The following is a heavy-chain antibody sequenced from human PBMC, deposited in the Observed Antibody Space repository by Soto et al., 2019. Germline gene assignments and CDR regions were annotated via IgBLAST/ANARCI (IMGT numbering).Heavy chain of an antibody. D-gene: IGHD3-3*01. Sequence: GASVKVSCKASGYTFTGYYMHWVRQAPGQGLEWMGWINPNSGGTNYAQKFQGWVTMTRDTSISTAYMELSRLRSDDTAVYYCARSKKGHYDFWSGYYDAFAIWGQGSMVTVSS. CDR1: GYTFTGYY. V-gene: IGHV1-2*04. CDR2: INPNSGGT. J-gene: IGHJ3*02. CDR3: ARSKKGHYDFWSGYYDAFAI.